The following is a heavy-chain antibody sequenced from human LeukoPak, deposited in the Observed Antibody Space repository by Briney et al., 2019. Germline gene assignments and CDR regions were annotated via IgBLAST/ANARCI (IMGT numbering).Heavy chain of an antibody. D-gene: IGHD6-13*01. CDR3: ARDPGYSSSWKAYYYYYMDV. CDR1: GGCISSSSYY. J-gene: IGHJ6*03. V-gene: IGHV4-39*02. CDR2: IYYSGST. Sequence: SSETLSLTCTVSGGCISSSSYYWGWIRQAAGKGLEWIGSIYYSGSTYYNPSLKSRVTISVDTSKNQFSLKLSSVTAADTAVYYCARDPGYSSSWKAYYYYYMDVWGKGTTVTISS.